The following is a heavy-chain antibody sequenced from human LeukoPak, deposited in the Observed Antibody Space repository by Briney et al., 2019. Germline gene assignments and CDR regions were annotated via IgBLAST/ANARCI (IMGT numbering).Heavy chain of an antibody. CDR1: GYTFTGYY. V-gene: IGHV1-2*02. D-gene: IGHD3-22*01. CDR3: ARVNPAYYDKSGNLRHSFYFDY. J-gene: IGHJ4*02. CDR2: INPNIGGT. Sequence: GASVKVSCKASGYTFTGYYIHWVRQAPGQGLEWMGWINPNIGGTNYAQKFQGRVTMTRDTSISTAYMELSRLTSDDTAVYYCARVNPAYYDKSGNLRHSFYFDYWGQGTLVTVSS.